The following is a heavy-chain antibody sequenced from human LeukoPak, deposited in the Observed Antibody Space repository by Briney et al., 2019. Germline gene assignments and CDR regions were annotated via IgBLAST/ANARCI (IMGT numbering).Heavy chain of an antibody. CDR3: AKGGDYDILTAPRY. Sequence: GGSLRLSCAASGFTFSSYSMNWVRQAPGKGLEWVSSISSSSSYIYYADSVKGRFTISRDNAKNSLYLQMNSLRAEDTAVYYCAKGGDYDILTAPRYWGQGTLVTVSS. V-gene: IGHV3-21*01. CDR2: ISSSSSYI. J-gene: IGHJ4*02. CDR1: GFTFSSYS. D-gene: IGHD3-9*01.